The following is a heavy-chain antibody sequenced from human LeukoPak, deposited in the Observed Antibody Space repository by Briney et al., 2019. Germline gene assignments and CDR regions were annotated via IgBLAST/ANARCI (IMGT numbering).Heavy chain of an antibody. D-gene: IGHD1-26*01. V-gene: IGHV3-49*04. CDR2: IRSKTYGGTT. Sequence: PGRSLRLSCRTAGFTFGDYAMSWVRQAPGKGLEWVGFIRSKTYGGTTEYDASVKDRFTTSRDDSKSIAYLQMNSLKTEDTGVYYCTKVEWELPRNWGQGTLVTVSS. J-gene: IGHJ4*02. CDR1: GFTFGDYA. CDR3: TKVEWELPRN.